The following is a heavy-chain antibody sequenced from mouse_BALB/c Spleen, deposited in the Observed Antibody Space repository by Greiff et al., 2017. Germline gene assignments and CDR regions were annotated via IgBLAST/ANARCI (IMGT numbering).Heavy chain of an antibody. Sequence: EVKVVESGGGLVQPGGSRKLSCAASGFTFSSFGMHWVRQAPEKGLEWVAYISSGSSTIYYADTVKGRFTISRDNPKNTLFLQMTSLRSEDTAMYYCARGWYYGSSYYAMDYWGQGTSVTVSS. CDR1: GFTFSSFG. J-gene: IGHJ4*01. V-gene: IGHV5-17*02. CDR3: ARGWYYGSSYYAMDY. D-gene: IGHD1-1*01. CDR2: ISSGSSTI.